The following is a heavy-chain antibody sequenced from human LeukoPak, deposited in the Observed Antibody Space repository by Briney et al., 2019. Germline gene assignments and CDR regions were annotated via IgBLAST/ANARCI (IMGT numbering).Heavy chain of an antibody. CDR1: VYTFIGYY. D-gene: IGHD2-15*01. V-gene: IGHV1-2*02. CDR3: ARDYCSGGSCYGTFDY. CDR2: INPNSGGT. Sequence: ASVKVSCKASVYTFIGYYMHWVRQAPGQGLEWMGWINPNSGGTNYAQKFQGRVTMTRDTSISTAYMELSRLRSDDTAVYYCARDYCSGGSCYGTFDYWGQGTLVTVSS. J-gene: IGHJ4*02.